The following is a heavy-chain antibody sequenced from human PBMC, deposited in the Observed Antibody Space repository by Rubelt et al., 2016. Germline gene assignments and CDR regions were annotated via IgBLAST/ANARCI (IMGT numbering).Heavy chain of an antibody. Sequence: QVQLQESGPGLVKPSETLSLTCAVSGYSISSGYCWGWIRQPPGKGLEWIGSIFHCGTTFYNPSLKSRVTISVDRSRNQFSLKRSSVTAAETAVYYCARDSTEYFHHWGLGTLVTVSS. CDR1: GYSISSGYC. V-gene: IGHV4-38-2*02. CDR3: ARDSTEYFHH. J-gene: IGHJ1*01. CDR2: IFHCGTT.